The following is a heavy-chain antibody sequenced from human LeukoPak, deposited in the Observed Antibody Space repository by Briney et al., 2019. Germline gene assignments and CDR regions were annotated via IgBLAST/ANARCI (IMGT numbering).Heavy chain of an antibody. D-gene: IGHD3-10*01. V-gene: IGHV3-23*01. CDR3: AKVGFSDY. CDR2: ISGSGGST. CDR1: GFTFSNYA. Sequence: GGSLRLSCAASGFTFSNYAMSWVRQAPGKGLQWVSAISGSGGSTFYRDSVKGRFTISRDNSKNTVYLQMNSLRADDTAVYYCAKVGFSDYWGLGTLVTVSS. J-gene: IGHJ4*02.